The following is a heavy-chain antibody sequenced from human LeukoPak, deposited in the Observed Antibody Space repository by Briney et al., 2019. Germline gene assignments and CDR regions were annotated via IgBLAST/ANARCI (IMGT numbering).Heavy chain of an antibody. CDR2: ISWNSGSV. CDR3: AKDTGYYYDSSGYYYFDY. CDR1: GFTCDDYA. J-gene: IGHJ4*02. V-gene: IGHV3-9*01. Sequence: GGSLRLSCAASGFTCDDYAMHWVRQAPGKGLEWVSGISWNSGSVGYADSVKGPFTISRDKAKNSLYLQMNSLRAEDTALYYCAKDTGYYYDSSGYYYFDYWGQGTLVTVSS. D-gene: IGHD3-22*01.